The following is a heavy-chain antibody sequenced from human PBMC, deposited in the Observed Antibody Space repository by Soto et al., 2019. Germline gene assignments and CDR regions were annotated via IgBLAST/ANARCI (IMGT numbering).Heavy chain of an antibody. CDR3: ARDHYDYGDYNFDY. CDR2: ISAYNGNT. D-gene: IGHD4-17*01. Sequence: ASVKVSCKASGYTFTSYGISWLRQAPGQGLEWMGWISAYNGNTNYAQKLQGRVTMTTDTSTSTAHMELRSLRSDDTAVYYCARDHYDYGDYNFDYWGQGTLVTVSS. J-gene: IGHJ4*02. CDR1: GYTFTSYG. V-gene: IGHV1-18*01.